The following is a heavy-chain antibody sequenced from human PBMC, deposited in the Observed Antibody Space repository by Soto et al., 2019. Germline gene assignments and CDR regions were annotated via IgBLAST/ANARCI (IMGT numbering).Heavy chain of an antibody. V-gene: IGHV5-51*01. CDR2: IYPGDSDI. J-gene: IGHJ6*02. CDR1: GYRFNAFW. Sequence: GESLKISCKASGYRFNAFWIAWVRQTPGKGLEWMGTIYPGDSDIRYSPSSQGQVTISADNSITTAYLQWNSLKASDSGIYYCARSIQLLSSGTDVWGQGTTVTVSS. CDR3: ARSIQLLSSGTDV. D-gene: IGHD2-15*01.